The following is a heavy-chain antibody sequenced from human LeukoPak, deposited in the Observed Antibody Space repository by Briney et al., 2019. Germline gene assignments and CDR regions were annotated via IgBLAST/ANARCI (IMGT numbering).Heavy chain of an antibody. V-gene: IGHV3-23*01. Sequence: GGSLRLSCAVSGFTFSSYAMSWVRQAPGKGLEWVSTISSGGSSTYYADSVKGRFSISRDNSKNTLYLQMNSLRAEDTAVYYCARGPSGYHNTGGQGTLVTVSS. D-gene: IGHD5-12*01. CDR2: ISSGGSST. CDR3: ARGPSGYHNT. CDR1: GFTFSSYA. J-gene: IGHJ4*02.